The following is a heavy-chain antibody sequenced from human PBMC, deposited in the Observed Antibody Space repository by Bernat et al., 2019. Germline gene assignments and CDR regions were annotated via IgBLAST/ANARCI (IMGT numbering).Heavy chain of an antibody. D-gene: IGHD1-26*01. V-gene: IGHV3-33*01. Sequence: QVQLVESGGGVVQPGRSLRLSCAASGFIFSSYGIHWVRQAPGKGLEWVAVIRSDGSSGYKADSVRGRFTISRDKAKNTLYLQMSSLRAEDTAVYYCARGGGYSGYYDYWGQGTLVTVSS. CDR3: ARGGGYSGYYDY. CDR1: GFIFSSYG. CDR2: IRSDGSSG. J-gene: IGHJ4*02.